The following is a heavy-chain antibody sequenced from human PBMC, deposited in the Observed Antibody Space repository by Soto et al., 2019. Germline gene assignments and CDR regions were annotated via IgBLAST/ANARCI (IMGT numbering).Heavy chain of an antibody. Sequence: GGSLRLSCAASGFTFSSYAMSWVRQAPGKGLEWVSAISGSGGSTYYADSVKGRFTISRDNSKNTLYLQMNSLRAEDTAVYYCAKGGRILRFLEWPHRAIPFDYWGQGTLVTVSS. CDR1: GFTFSSYA. V-gene: IGHV3-23*01. D-gene: IGHD3-3*01. J-gene: IGHJ4*02. CDR2: ISGSGGST. CDR3: AKGGRILRFLEWPHRAIPFDY.